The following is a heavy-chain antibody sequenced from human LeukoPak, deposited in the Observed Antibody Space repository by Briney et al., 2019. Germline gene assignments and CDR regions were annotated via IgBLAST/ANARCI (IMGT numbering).Heavy chain of an antibody. D-gene: IGHD5-18*01. Sequence: GASVKVSCKTSGYPFISFGIAWLRQAPGQGLEWLGWSSPYNGKTEYSQKLQDRVTMTTDPSTSTAYMEMRSLRSDDTAVYYCARDPDKFNGRYSYFDYWDQGTLVTVSS. CDR2: SSPYNGKT. CDR3: ARDPDKFNGRYSYFDY. J-gene: IGHJ4*02. CDR1: GYPFISFG. V-gene: IGHV1-18*01.